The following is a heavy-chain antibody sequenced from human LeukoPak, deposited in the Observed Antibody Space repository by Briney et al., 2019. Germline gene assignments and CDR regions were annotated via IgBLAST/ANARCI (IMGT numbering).Heavy chain of an antibody. D-gene: IGHD5-18*01. CDR1: GGSFSGYY. V-gene: IGHV4-59*01. CDR2: IYYSGST. CDR3: AGGYSYGPYYYYYMDV. Sequence: SETLSLTCAVYGGSFSGYYWSWIRQPPGKGLEWIGYIYYSGSTNYNPSLKSRVTISVDTSKNQFSLKLSSVTAADTAVYYCAGGYSYGPYYYYYMDVWGKGTTVTVSS. J-gene: IGHJ6*03.